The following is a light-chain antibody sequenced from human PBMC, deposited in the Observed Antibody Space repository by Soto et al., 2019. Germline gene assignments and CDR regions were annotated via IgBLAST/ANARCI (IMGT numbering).Light chain of an antibody. CDR2: GAS. CDR3: QQRIKWPIT. J-gene: IGKJ5*01. V-gene: IGKV3D-20*02. Sequence: EIVLTQSPGTLSLSPGERATLSCRASQSVSSSYSVWYQQKPGQAPRLLIYGASSGATGIPDRFSGSGSGTDFTLTISSLEPQDFAVYYCQQRIKWPITFGQGTRLEI. CDR1: QSVSSSY.